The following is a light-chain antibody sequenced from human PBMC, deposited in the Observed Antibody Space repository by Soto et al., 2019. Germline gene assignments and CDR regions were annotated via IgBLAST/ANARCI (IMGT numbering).Light chain of an antibody. CDR3: SAYTGSNNLE. J-gene: IGLJ3*02. CDR2: EVS. Sequence: QSVLTQPPSASGSPGQSVTISCTGASGGVGYYNYVSWYQQYAGKAPKLILYEVSNRPSGVPGRFSGSKSGDTASLTISGLQAADEADYYCSAYTGSNNLEFGGETKLTVL. V-gene: IGLV2-8*01. CDR1: SGGVGYYNY.